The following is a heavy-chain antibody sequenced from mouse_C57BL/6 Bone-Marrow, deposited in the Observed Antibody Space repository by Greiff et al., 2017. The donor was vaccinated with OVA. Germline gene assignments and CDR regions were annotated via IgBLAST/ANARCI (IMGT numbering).Heavy chain of an antibody. J-gene: IGHJ2*01. CDR1: GYTFTDYN. Sequence: VQLQQSGPELVKPGASVKIPCKASGYTFTDYNMDWVKQSHGKSLEWIGDINPNNGGTIYNQKFKGKATLTVDKSSSTAYMELRSLTSEDTAVYYCARVTTVVAYYFDYWGQGTTLTVSS. D-gene: IGHD1-1*01. CDR2: INPNNGGT. V-gene: IGHV1-18*01. CDR3: ARVTTVVAYYFDY.